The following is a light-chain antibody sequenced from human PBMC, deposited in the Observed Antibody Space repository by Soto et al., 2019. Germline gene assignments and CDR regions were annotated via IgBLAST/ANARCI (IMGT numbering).Light chain of an antibody. CDR2: EVT. V-gene: IGLV2-8*01. Sequence: QSVLTQPPSASGSPGQSVTIPGTGTSSDIGGYHYVSWYQQHPGKAPKLMIYEVTKRPSGVPDRFSASRSGNTASLTVSGLQAEDEADYYCSSFTGSNTLYVFGTGTKLTVL. CDR1: SSDIGGYHY. J-gene: IGLJ1*01. CDR3: SSFTGSNTLYV.